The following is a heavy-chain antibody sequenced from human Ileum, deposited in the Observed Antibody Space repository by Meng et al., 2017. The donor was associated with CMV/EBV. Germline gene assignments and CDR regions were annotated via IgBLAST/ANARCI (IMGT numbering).Heavy chain of an antibody. CDR2: INTNTCFT. V-gene: IGHV1-2*02. D-gene: IGHD2-8*01. CDR1: GYCFTGYY. Sequence: QVQLVQSGAEVKTPGAFMKISCKASGYCFTGYYIQWVRQAPGKGPEWMGWINTNTCFTNYETKFQGRVTLTRDTSISTTYMEFNGLTSDDTAVYYCTRDGTTTNERGYTYWGQGTLVTVSS. J-gene: IGHJ4*02. CDR3: TRDGTTTNERGYTY.